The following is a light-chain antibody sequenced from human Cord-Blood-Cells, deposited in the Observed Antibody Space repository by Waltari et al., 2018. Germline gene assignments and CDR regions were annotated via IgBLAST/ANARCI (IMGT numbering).Light chain of an antibody. CDR3: SSYTSSSTV. J-gene: IGLJ1*01. CDR1: SSDVGGYNY. CDR2: DVS. Sequence: QSALTQPASVSGSPGQSITISCTGTSSDVGGYNYVSWYQQHPGKAPKLMIYDVSKRPSGVSSRSSGSKSGNTASLTISGLQAEDEADYYCSSYTSSSTVFGTGTKVTVL. V-gene: IGLV2-14*01.